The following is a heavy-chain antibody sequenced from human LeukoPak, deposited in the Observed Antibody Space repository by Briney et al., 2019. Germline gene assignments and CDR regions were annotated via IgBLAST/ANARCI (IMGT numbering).Heavy chain of an antibody. CDR1: GYTFTSYG. CDR3: ARDDSYSGSYNAFDI. Sequence: ASVKVSCKASGYTFTSYGISWVRQAPGQGLEWMGWISAYNGNTNYAQKLQGRVTMTTDTSTSTAYMELRSLRSDDTAVYYCARDDSYSGSYNAFDIWGQGTMVTVSS. J-gene: IGHJ3*02. CDR2: ISAYNGNT. D-gene: IGHD1-26*01. V-gene: IGHV1-18*01.